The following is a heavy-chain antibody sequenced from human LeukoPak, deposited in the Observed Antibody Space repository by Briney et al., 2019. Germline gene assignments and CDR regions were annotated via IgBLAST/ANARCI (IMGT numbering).Heavy chain of an antibody. Sequence: GKSLRLSCAASGFTFDDYTMHWVRQAPGRGLEWVSLISWDGGSTYYADSVKGRFTISRDNSKNSLYLQMNSLRTEDTALYYCAKDTSSGAGEFDYWGQGTLVTVSS. V-gene: IGHV3-43*01. D-gene: IGHD3-16*01. CDR3: AKDTSSGAGEFDY. CDR2: ISWDGGST. J-gene: IGHJ4*02. CDR1: GFTFDDYT.